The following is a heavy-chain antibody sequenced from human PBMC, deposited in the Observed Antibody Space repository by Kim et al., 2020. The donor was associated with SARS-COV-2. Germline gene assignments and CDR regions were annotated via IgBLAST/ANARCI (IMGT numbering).Heavy chain of an antibody. D-gene: IGHD6-13*01. V-gene: IGHV3-9*01. CDR1: GFTFDDYS. Sequence: GGSLRLSCAASGFTFDDYSMHWVRQAPGKGLEWVSSISWNSGSIGYADSVKGRFTISRDNAKNSLYLQMNSLRAEDTALYYCAKAHDLYRYSSSWYPLFDYWGQGTLVTVSS. CDR2: ISWNSGSI. CDR3: AKAHDLYRYSSSWYPLFDY. J-gene: IGHJ4*02.